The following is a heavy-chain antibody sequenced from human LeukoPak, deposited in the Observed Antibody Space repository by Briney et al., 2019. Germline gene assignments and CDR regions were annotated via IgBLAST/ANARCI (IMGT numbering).Heavy chain of an antibody. CDR3: ARHPIGYCSGGSCRPFDY. Sequence: PSETLSLTCAVSGYSISSGYYWGWIRQPPGQGLEWIGSIYYSGSTYYNPSLKSRVTISVDTSKNQFSLKPSSVTAADTAVYYCARHPIGYCSGGSCRPFDYWGQGTLVTVSS. D-gene: IGHD2-15*01. V-gene: IGHV4-38-2*01. J-gene: IGHJ4*02. CDR1: GYSISSGYY. CDR2: IYYSGST.